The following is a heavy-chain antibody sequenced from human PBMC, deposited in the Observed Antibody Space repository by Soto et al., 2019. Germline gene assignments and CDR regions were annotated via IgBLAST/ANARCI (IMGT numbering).Heavy chain of an antibody. D-gene: IGHD4-17*01. Sequence: KPSETLSLTCTVSGGSVTSDEDYWSWIRQSPGKGLEWIGYISSSGSTGYNPSLKTRLSMSVDRSKNQFTLRLTSVTAADTAVYFCATESGSTYGYFDYRGQGTQVTVSS. CDR3: ATESGSTYGYFDY. V-gene: IGHV4-30-4*01. J-gene: IGHJ4*02. CDR2: ISSSGST. CDR1: GGSVTSDEDY.